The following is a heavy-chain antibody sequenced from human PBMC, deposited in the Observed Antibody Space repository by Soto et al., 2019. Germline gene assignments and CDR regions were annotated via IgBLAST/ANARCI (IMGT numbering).Heavy chain of an antibody. Sequence: QVQLVESGGGGVQPGRSLRLSCEASGFTFSNYGMHWVRQTPGKGLEWVAVISYDGSLKYYADSVKGRFTISRDTSQNTLYLQMSSLRAEDTAVYFCAKEDYYGSGSYYDYWGQGTLVTVSS. CDR3: AKEDYYGSGSYYDY. J-gene: IGHJ4*02. CDR2: ISYDGSLK. V-gene: IGHV3-30*18. CDR1: GFTFSNYG. D-gene: IGHD3-10*01.